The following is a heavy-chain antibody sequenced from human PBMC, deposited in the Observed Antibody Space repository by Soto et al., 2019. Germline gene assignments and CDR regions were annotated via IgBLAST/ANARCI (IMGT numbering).Heavy chain of an antibody. D-gene: IGHD1-26*01. Sequence: QVQLVESGGGVVQPGRSLRLSCAASGFTFSSYGMHWVRQAPGKGLEWVAVISYDGSNNYYADSVKGRFTISRDNSKNTLYLQMNSLRAEDTAVYYCAKDRPSGSRPYYYGMDVWGQGTTVTVSS. CDR2: ISYDGSNN. CDR1: GFTFSSYG. J-gene: IGHJ6*02. V-gene: IGHV3-30*18. CDR3: AKDRPSGSRPYYYGMDV.